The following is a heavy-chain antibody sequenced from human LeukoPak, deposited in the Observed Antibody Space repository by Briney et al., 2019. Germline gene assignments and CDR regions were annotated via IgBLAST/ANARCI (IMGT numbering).Heavy chain of an antibody. CDR1: GFTFSSYA. Sequence: GGSLRLSCAASGFTFSSYAMSWVRQAPGKGLEWVSAISGSGGSTYYADSVKGRFTISRDNSKNTLYLQMNSLRAEDTAVYYCAKDTGLLRFLSRNVGDAFDIWGQGTMVTVSS. D-gene: IGHD3-3*01. J-gene: IGHJ3*02. CDR2: ISGSGGST. V-gene: IGHV3-23*01. CDR3: AKDTGLLRFLSRNVGDAFDI.